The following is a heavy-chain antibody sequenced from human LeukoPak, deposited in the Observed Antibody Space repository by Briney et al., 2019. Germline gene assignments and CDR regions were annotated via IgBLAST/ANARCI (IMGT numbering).Heavy chain of an antibody. Sequence: GGSLRLSCVASGFTFYTYWIHWVRQGPGKGLVWVSLINPDGSTTTYADSVKGRFTVSRDNAKNTLYLQMSSLRAEDAAVYYCARGIPGAYRIMDVWGQGTTVTVS. CDR1: GFTFYTYW. J-gene: IGHJ6*02. CDR2: INPDGSTT. CDR3: ARGIPGAYRIMDV. D-gene: IGHD2-2*01. V-gene: IGHV3-74*01.